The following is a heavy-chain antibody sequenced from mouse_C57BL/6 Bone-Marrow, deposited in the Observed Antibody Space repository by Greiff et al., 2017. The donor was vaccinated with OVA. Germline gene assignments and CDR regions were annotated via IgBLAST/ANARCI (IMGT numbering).Heavy chain of an antibody. CDR2: IRNQANGYTT. V-gene: IGHV7-4*01. Sequence: EVKLVESGGGLVQPRASLRLSCAASGFTFSAYYMSWVCQPPVKAPEWLALIRNQANGYTTEYTTSVKGRFTISRDNSQNILYLQMNTLRAEDSATYYCVKAVHSSGYGDYWGQGTTLTVSS. J-gene: IGHJ2*01. D-gene: IGHD3-2*02. CDR1: GFTFSAYY. CDR3: VKAVHSSGYGDY.